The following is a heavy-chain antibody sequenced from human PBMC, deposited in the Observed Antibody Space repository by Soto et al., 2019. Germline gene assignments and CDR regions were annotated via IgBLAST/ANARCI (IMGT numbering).Heavy chain of an antibody. CDR3: ARITMIVVVSHFDY. D-gene: IGHD3-22*01. Sequence: GGSLRLSCAASGFTFSSYAMSWVRQAPGKGLEWVSAISGSGGSTYYADSVKGRFTISRDNSKNTLYLQMNSLRAEDTAVYYCARITMIVVVSHFDYWGQGTLVTVS. CDR1: GFTFSSYA. CDR2: ISGSGGST. J-gene: IGHJ4*02. V-gene: IGHV3-23*01.